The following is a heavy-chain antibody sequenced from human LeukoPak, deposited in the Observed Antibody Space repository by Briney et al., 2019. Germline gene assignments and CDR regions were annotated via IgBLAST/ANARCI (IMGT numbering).Heavy chain of an antibody. CDR1: GGSLSGYY. Sequence: SETLSLTCAVYGGSLSGYYWSWIRQPPGKGLEWIGEINHSGSTNYNPSLKSRVTISVDASRNQFSLKLSSVTAADTAVYYCARGGGDSSGYYLDYWGQGTLVTVSS. CDR3: ARGGGDSSGYYLDY. CDR2: INHSGST. J-gene: IGHJ4*02. D-gene: IGHD3-22*01. V-gene: IGHV4-34*01.